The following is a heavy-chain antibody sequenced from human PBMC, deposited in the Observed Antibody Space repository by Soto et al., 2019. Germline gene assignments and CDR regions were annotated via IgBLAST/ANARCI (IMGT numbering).Heavy chain of an antibody. J-gene: IGHJ5*02. D-gene: IGHD3-3*01. V-gene: IGHV1-2*04. CDR2: INPNSCGT. CDR3: ARGSTIFGVVTPQGSWFDP. CDR1: GYTFTGYY. Sequence: QVQLVQSGAEVKKPGASVKVSCKASGYTFTGYYMHWVRQAPGQGLEWMGWINPNSCGTNYAQKFQGWVTMTRDTSISTAYMELSRLRSDDTAVYYCARGSTIFGVVTPQGSWFDPWGQGTLVTVSS.